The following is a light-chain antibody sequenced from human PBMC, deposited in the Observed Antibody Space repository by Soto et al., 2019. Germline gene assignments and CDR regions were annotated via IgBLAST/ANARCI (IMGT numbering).Light chain of an antibody. CDR1: QSVSSSY. V-gene: IGKV3-20*01. Sequence: EIVLTQSPGTLSLSPGERATLSCRASQSVSSSYLAWYQQKPGQAPRLLIYGASSRATGIPDRFSGSGSGTDFTLTISRLEPEDFAVYYCQQYGSSHGWLFGQGTKLEIK. J-gene: IGKJ2*01. CDR2: GAS. CDR3: QQYGSSHGWL.